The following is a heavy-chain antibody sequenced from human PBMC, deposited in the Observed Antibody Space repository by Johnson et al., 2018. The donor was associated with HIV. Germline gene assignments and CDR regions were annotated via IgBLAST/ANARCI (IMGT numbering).Heavy chain of an antibody. J-gene: IGHJ3*02. CDR3: ARERGYSSVLWKLSEAAFDI. V-gene: IGHV3-7*01. CDR2: INQDGTAK. D-gene: IGHD6-19*01. Sequence: VQLVESGGGLVQPGGSLRLSCAGSEFTFNSYWMSWVRQAPGEGLEWVANINQDGTAKYYADSMRGRFTISRDNTKNSLYLEMNSLRAEDTAVYYCARERGYSSVLWKLSEAAFDIWGQGTMVTVSS. CDR1: EFTFNSYW.